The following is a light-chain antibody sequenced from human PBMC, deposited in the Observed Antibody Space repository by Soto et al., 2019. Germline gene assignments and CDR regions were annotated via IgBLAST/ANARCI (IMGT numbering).Light chain of an antibody. J-gene: IGKJ4*01. CDR2: GAS. V-gene: IGKV3-15*01. CDR3: QQDSSWPLT. CDR1: QDIRSS. Sequence: TVLTQSPGTLSLSPGERVTLSCRASQDIRSSLAWYQQKPGQAPRLLIYGASIRATGVPATFSGSGSGTEFTLSISSLQSEHLGVYYCQQDSSWPLTFGGGTKVDIK.